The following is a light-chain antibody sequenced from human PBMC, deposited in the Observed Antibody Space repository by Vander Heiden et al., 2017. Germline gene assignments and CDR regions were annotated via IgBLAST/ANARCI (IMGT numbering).Light chain of an antibody. CDR1: SSDVGSYNL. J-gene: IGLJ2*01. CDR2: EDN. V-gene: IGLV2-23*01. CDR3: CSFAGSGTGV. Sequence: QSALPQPASVSGSPGQSITISCTGTSSDVGSYNLVSWYQQHPGKAPKLMIEEDNKRPSGVSNRFSGSKSGNNAFPTISGLQAEDDAYYYCCSFAGSGTGVFGGGTKLTVL.